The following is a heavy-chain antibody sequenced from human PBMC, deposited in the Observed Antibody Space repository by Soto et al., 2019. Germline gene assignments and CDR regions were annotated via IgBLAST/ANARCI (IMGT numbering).Heavy chain of an antibody. CDR2: IYYNGST. CDR1: GGSVSSGSFY. D-gene: IGHD1-26*01. J-gene: IGHJ4*02. Sequence: SETLSLTCTVSGGSVSSGSFYWSWIRQPPGKGLEWIGNIYYNGSTNYNPSLKSRVTISVDTSKNQFSLMLSSVTAADTAVYYCATFGIVGASSFDDWGQGTPVTVSS. V-gene: IGHV4-61*01. CDR3: ATFGIVGASSFDD.